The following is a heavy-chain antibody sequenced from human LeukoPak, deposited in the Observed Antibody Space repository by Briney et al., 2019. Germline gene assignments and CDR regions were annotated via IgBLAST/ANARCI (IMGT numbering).Heavy chain of an antibody. CDR3: ASKVGATFDY. CDR1: GGSISSSSYY. Sequence: SETLSLTCTVSGGSISSSSYYWCWIRQPPGKGQEWIGCIYYSGSTYYNPSLKSRVTISVNSSNNQFCLKLTVVTADDTAVYFGASKVGATFDYWGQGALVTVSS. J-gene: IGHJ4*02. V-gene: IGHV4-39*01. CDR2: IYYSGST. D-gene: IGHD1-26*01.